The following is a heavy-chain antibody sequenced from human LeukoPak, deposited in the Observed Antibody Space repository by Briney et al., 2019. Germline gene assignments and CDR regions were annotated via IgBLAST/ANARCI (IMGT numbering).Heavy chain of an antibody. D-gene: IGHD2-21*02. J-gene: IGHJ4*02. V-gene: IGHV1-2*02. CDR2: INPNSGGT. CDR3: ASLGGGGDSYVLPFDY. Sequence: ASVKVSCKASGYTFTGYYMHWVRQAPGQELEWMGWINPNSGGTNYAQKFQGRVTMTRDTSISKAYMELSRLRSDDTAVYYCASLGGGGDSYVLPFDYWGQGTLVTVSS. CDR1: GYTFTGYY.